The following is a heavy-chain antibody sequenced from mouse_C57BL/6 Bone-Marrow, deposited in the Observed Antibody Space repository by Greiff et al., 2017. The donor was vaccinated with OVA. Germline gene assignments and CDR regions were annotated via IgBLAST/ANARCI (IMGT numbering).Heavy chain of an antibody. D-gene: IGHD1-1*01. CDR3: AGDLLLRCSIFDY. CDR2: ITHSGET. CDR1: GFPITSGYY. V-gene: IGHV12-3*01. Sequence: QVQLKESGPGLVKPSQSLFLTCSITGFPITSGYYWIWIRQSPGKPLEWMGYITHSGETFYNPSLQSPISITRETSKNQFFLQLNSVTTEDTAMYYCAGDLLLRCSIFDYWGQGTTLTVSS. J-gene: IGHJ2*01.